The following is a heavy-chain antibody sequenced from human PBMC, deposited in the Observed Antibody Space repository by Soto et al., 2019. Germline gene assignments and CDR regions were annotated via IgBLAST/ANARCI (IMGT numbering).Heavy chain of an antibody. V-gene: IGHV4-39*01. J-gene: IGHJ4*02. D-gene: IGHD3-10*01. CDR1: GGSISSGTYY. Sequence: SETLSLTCTVSGGSISSGTYYWGWIRQPPGKGLEWIGHIYYSGGTYYNPSLKSRVTISVDISKDTVYLQMNSLRAEDTAVYFCARRALSHAFVDYWGQGALVTVSS. CDR3: ARRALSHAFVDY. CDR2: IYYSGGT.